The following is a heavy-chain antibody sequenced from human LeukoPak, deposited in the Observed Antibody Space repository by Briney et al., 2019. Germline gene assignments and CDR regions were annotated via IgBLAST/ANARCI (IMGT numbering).Heavy chain of an antibody. CDR1: GGSVSSYY. V-gene: IGHV4-59*08. J-gene: IGHJ4*02. D-gene: IGHD3-10*01. Sequence: PSETLSLTCTVSGGSVSSYYWSWIRQPPGKGLEWIGYIYYSGSTNYNPSLKSRVTISVDTSKNQFSLKLGSVTAADTAVYYCAGWDGYYGSGSYYVFDYWGQGTLVTVSS. CDR2: IYYSGST. CDR3: AGWDGYYGSGSYYVFDY.